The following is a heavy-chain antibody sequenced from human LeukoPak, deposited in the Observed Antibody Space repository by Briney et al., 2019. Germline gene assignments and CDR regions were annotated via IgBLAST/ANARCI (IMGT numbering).Heavy chain of an antibody. J-gene: IGHJ1*01. V-gene: IGHV1-18*04. D-gene: IGHD3-3*01. CDR2: ISAYNGKR. CDR3: ARDLPFEGLHEWLLEY. CDR1: GYTFTGYY. Sequence: ASVKVSCKASGYTFTGYYMHWVRQVPGQGLEWMGWISAYNGKREYAQKFQDRIIMTVDTSTRTAYLEMWNLRSDDTAVYYCARDLPFEGLHEWLLEYWGQGTLVSVSS.